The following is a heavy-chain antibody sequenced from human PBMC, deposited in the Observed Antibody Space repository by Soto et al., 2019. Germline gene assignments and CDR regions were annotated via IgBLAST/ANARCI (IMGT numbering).Heavy chain of an antibody. CDR1: GGTFSSYA. D-gene: IGHD2-2*01. CDR3: ARDLYCSSTSCYLSYYYYYGMDV. CDR2: IIPIFGTA. J-gene: IGHJ6*02. Sequence: SVKVSCKASGGTFSSYAISWVRQAPGQGLEWMGGIIPIFGTANYAQKFQGRVTITADESTSTAYMELSSLRSEDTAVYYCARDLYCSSTSCYLSYYYYYGMDVWGQGTTVTVSS. V-gene: IGHV1-69*13.